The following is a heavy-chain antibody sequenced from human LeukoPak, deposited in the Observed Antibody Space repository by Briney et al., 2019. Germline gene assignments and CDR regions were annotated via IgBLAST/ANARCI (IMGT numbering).Heavy chain of an antibody. J-gene: IGHJ4*02. CDR1: GFTSTDYW. CDR3: ARAGAYHFDN. V-gene: IGHV3-74*01. D-gene: IGHD3-16*01. CDR2: INTDTRGT. Sequence: GGSLRLSCAASGFTSTDYWMHWVRQVPGKGLVWVSIINTDTRGTYYADSVKGRFTTSRDNAKSTLYLQMDSLRAEDTAVYYCARAGAYHFDNWGQGTLVTVSS.